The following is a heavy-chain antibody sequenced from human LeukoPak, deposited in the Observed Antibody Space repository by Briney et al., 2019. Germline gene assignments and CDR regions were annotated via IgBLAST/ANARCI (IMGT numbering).Heavy chain of an antibody. CDR2: IIPILGIA. J-gene: IGHJ6*02. V-gene: IGHV1-69*04. CDR1: GGTFSSYA. Sequence: SVKVSCKASGGTFSSYAISWVRQAPGQGLEWMGRIIPILGIANYAQKFQGRVTMTRNTSISTAYMELSSLRSEDTAVYYCAGVGLNAGPYYYDSSGYYRDYYYYGMDVWGQGTTVTVSS. CDR3: AGVGLNAGPYYYDSSGYYRDYYYYGMDV. D-gene: IGHD3-22*01.